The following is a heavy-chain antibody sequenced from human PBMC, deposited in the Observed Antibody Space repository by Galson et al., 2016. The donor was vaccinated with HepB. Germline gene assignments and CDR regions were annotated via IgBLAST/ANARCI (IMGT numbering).Heavy chain of an antibody. CDR3: ARDHGVGGDFGLVPGS. D-gene: IGHD2-2*01. CDR2: ISFDGSNK. J-gene: IGHJ5*02. V-gene: IGHV3-30*03. Sequence: SLRLSCAASGFTFSIYGMHWVRQAPDKGLECVALISFDGSNKYHADSVKGRFTISRDNSKNTLYLQMNSLRVEDTAVYYCARDHGVGGDFGLVPGSWGQGTLVTVSS. CDR1: GFTFSIYG.